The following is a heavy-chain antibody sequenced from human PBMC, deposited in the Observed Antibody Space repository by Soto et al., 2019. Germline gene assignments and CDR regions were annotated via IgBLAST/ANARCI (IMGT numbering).Heavy chain of an antibody. CDR1: GFTFSTYA. J-gene: IGHJ6*02. Sequence: RRLSCAASGFTFSTYAMNWVRQAPGKRMQWVSYISSSATTIYYADSVKGRFTISRDNAKNSLYLQMNSLRDEDTALYYCLCPGHMDVWGQGTTVTVS. V-gene: IGHV3-48*02. CDR2: ISSSATTI. CDR3: LCPGHMDV.